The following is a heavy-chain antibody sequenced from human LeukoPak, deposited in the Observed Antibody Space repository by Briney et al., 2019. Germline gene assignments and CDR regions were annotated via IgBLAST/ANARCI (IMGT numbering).Heavy chain of an antibody. Sequence: NPSETLSLTCGVSGGSVSSTNWWTWIRQPPGKGLEWIGEVHFDGRTNFNPSLKSRLTMSVDLSENHVSLKLTSVTAADTAVYYCAREGGFYRPLDYAGQGTLVTVSS. CDR3: AREGGFYRPLDY. J-gene: IGHJ4*02. CDR1: GGSVSSTNW. V-gene: IGHV4-4*02. D-gene: IGHD6-25*01. CDR2: VHFDGRT.